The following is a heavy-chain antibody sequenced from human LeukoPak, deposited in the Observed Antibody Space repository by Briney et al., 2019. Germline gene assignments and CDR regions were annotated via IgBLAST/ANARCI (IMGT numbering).Heavy chain of an antibody. CDR2: IYYSGST. D-gene: IGHD3-10*01. CDR1: GGSISSGGYY. CDR3: ARELMVRGVILTHNWFDP. Sequence: SETLSLTCTVSGGSISSGGYYWSWIRQHPGKGLEWIGYIYYSGSTYYNPSLKSRVTISVDTSKNQFSLKLSSVTAADTAVHYCARELMVRGVILTHNWFDPWGQGTLVTVSS. V-gene: IGHV4-31*03. J-gene: IGHJ5*02.